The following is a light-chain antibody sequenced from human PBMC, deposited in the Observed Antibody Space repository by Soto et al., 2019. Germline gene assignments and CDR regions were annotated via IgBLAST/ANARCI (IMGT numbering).Light chain of an antibody. V-gene: IGLV1-40*01. CDR3: QSYDSSLSGSV. J-gene: IGLJ3*02. CDR2: GNS. Sequence: QSVLTQPPSVSRAPGQRVTISCTGSSSDIGAGYDVHWYQQLPGTAPKLLIYGNSNRPSGVPDRFSGSKSGTSASLAITGLQADDEAYYYCQSYDSSLSGSVFGGGTKVTVL. CDR1: SSDIGAGYD.